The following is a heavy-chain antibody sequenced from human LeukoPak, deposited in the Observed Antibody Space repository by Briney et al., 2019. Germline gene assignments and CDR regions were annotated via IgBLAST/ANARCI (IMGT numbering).Heavy chain of an antibody. CDR2: IRFDGSNN. J-gene: IGHJ4*02. D-gene: IGHD4-17*01. CDR3: AKGGASVTRYVDY. V-gene: IGHV3-30*02. CDR1: GFTFNSYG. Sequence: PGGSLRLSCAASGFTFNSYGIHWVRQAPGKGLEWVAFIRFDGSNNYYADSVKGRFTISRDNSQNTLYLQMNSLRPEDTAVYYCAKGGASVTRYVDYWGQGTLVTVSS.